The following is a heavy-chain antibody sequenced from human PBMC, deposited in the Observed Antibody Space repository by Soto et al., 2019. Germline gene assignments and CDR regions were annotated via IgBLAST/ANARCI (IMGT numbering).Heavy chain of an antibody. D-gene: IGHD6-13*01. CDR3: ASTYSTSWYWFDF. CDR2: IFSNDAK. J-gene: IGHJ5*01. CDR1: GFSLSNAGLG. Sequence: QVTVQESGPVLVKPTETLTLTCTVSGFSLSNAGLGVSWIRQPPGKALEWLAHIFSNDAKSYSTSLKSRLTISKDTSKSQVVLTMTNMDPVDTATYYCASTYSTSWYWFDFWGQGTLVTVSS. V-gene: IGHV2-26*04.